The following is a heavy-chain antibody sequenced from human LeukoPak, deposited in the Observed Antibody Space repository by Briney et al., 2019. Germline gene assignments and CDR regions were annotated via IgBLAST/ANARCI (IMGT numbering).Heavy chain of an antibody. CDR3: ARDRIDSSGYPNWFDP. J-gene: IGHJ5*02. V-gene: IGHV3-30-3*01. CDR1: GFTFSSHA. D-gene: IGHD3-22*01. CDR2: ISSDGSNK. Sequence: GGSLRLSCAASGFTFSSHAMHWVRQAPGKGLEWVAVISSDGSNKFYADSVKGRLTISRDNSKNTLFPQMNSLRSEDTALYYCARDRIDSSGYPNWFDPWGQGTLVTVSS.